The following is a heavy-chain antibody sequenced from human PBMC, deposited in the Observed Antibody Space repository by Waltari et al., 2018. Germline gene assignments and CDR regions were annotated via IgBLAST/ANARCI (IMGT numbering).Heavy chain of an antibody. V-gene: IGHV4-59*08. CDR3: ARGSSSWYYFDY. CDR2: LYYSGST. Sequence: QVQLQESGPGLVKPSETLSLTCPVSGGSISSHYWIWIRQPPGKGLEWIGYLYYSGSTNYNPSLKSRVTISVDTSKNQCSLKRSSVTAADTAVEYWARGSSSWYYFDYWGQGTLVTVSS. J-gene: IGHJ4*02. CDR1: GGSISSHY. D-gene: IGHD6-13*01.